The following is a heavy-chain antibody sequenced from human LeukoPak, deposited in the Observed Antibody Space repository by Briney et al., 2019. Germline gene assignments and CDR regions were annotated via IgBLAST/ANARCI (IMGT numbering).Heavy chain of an antibody. CDR2: IYYSGST. CDR3: ARRGIVGAIDY. V-gene: IGHV4-59*08. D-gene: IGHD1-26*01. CDR1: GGSISSYY. J-gene: IGHJ4*02. Sequence: SETLSLTCTVSGGSISSYYWSWIRQPPGKGLEWIGYIYYSGSTNYNPSLKSRVTISVDTSKNQFSLKLSPVTAADTAVYYCARRGIVGAIDYWGQGTLVTVSS.